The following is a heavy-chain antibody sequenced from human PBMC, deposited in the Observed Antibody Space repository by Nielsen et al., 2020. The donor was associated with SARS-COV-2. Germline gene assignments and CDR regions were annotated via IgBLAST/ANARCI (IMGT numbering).Heavy chain of an antibody. CDR1: GGSFSGYY. V-gene: IGHV4-59*01. J-gene: IGHJ6*02. CDR2: IYYSGST. D-gene: IGHD7-27*01. CDR3: ARAELGYYYYGMDV. Sequence: SETLSLTCAVYGGSFSGYYWSWIRQPPGKGLEWIGYIYYSGSTNYNPSLKSRVTISVDTSKNQFSLKLSSVTAADTAVYYCARAELGYYYYGMDVWGQGTTVTVSS.